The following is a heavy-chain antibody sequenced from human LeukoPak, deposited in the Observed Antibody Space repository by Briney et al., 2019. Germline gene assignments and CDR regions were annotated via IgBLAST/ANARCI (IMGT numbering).Heavy chain of an antibody. CDR1: GASFSDYY. Sequence: SETLSLTCVVYGASFSDYYWSWIRQPPGKGPEWIGEINHGGNTNYNPSLKSRVTISVDTSKNQFSLRLRSVTAADTAVYYCARATMYYYDSSGYYVKWGQGTLVTVSP. CDR2: INHGGNT. V-gene: IGHV4-34*01. D-gene: IGHD3-22*01. CDR3: ARATMYYYDSSGYYVK. J-gene: IGHJ4*02.